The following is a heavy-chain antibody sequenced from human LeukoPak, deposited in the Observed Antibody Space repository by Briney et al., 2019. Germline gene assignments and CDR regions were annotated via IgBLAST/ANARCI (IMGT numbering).Heavy chain of an antibody. V-gene: IGHV4-39*01. CDR2: IYYSGST. J-gene: IGHJ5*02. CDR3: ARQASIVVVPAASTEWFDP. CDR1: GGSISSTNYY. Sequence: KASETLSLTCTVSGGSISSTNYYWGWIRQPPGKGLEWSGSIYYSGSTYYNPSLKSRVTISVDTSKNQFSLKLSSVTAADTAVYYCARQASIVVVPAASTEWFDPWGQGTLVTVSS. D-gene: IGHD2-2*01.